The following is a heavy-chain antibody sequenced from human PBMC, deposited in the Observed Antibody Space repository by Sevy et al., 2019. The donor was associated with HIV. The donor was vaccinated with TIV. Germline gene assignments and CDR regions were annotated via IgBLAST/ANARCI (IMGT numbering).Heavy chain of an antibody. V-gene: IGHV3-30-3*01. CDR2: ISYDGSNK. D-gene: IGHD2-15*01. Sequence: GGSLRLSCAASGFTFSSYAMHWVRQAPGKGLEWVAVISYDGSNKYYADSVKGRFTISRDNSMNTLYLQMNSLRAEDTAVYYCARDAAPAATDYFDYWGQGTLVTVSS. CDR3: ARDAAPAATDYFDY. J-gene: IGHJ4*02. CDR1: GFTFSSYA.